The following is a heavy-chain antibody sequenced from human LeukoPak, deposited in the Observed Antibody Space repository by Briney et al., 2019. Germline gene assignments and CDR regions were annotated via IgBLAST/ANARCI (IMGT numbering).Heavy chain of an antibody. Sequence: SETLSLTCAVYGGSFSGYYWSWIRQPPGKGLEWIGEINHSGSTNYNPSLKSRVTISVDTSKNQFSLKLSSVTAADTAVYYCARVEDSGYDYRGWFDPWGQGTLVTVSS. J-gene: IGHJ5*02. CDR3: ARVEDSGYDYRGWFDP. CDR2: INHSGST. CDR1: GGSFSGYY. D-gene: IGHD5-12*01. V-gene: IGHV4-34*01.